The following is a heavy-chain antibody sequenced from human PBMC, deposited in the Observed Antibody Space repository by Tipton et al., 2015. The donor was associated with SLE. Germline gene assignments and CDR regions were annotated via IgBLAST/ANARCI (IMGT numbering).Heavy chain of an antibody. CDR1: GGSISSYY. V-gene: IGHV4-59*08. CDR3: ARPSSTSWYAAFDI. CDR2: IFYSGST. J-gene: IGHJ3*02. Sequence: TLSLTCTVSGGSISSYYWSWIRQPPGNGLEWIGYIFYSGSTNYNPSLKSRVTISVDTSKNQFSLKLSSVTAADTAVYYCARPSSTSWYAAFDIWGQGTMVAVSS. D-gene: IGHD6-13*01.